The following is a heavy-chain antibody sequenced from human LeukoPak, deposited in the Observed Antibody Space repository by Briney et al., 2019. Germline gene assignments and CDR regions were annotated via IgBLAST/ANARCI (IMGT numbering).Heavy chain of an antibody. CDR1: GFTFSSYW. V-gene: IGHV3-23*01. D-gene: IGHD5-18*01. CDR2: ISGNVVST. J-gene: IGHJ4*02. CDR3: AKRGYSSGYSYYFDY. Sequence: GGSLRLSCAASGFTFSSYWMHWVRQAPGKGLEWVSAISGNVVSTYYADSVKGRFTISRDNSKNTLYLQMNSLRAEDTAIYYCAKRGYSSGYSYYFDYWGQGTLVTVSS.